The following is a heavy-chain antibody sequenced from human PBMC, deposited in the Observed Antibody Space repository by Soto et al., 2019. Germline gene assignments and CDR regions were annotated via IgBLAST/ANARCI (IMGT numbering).Heavy chain of an antibody. CDR3: ARQGTTGVTQAYFDP. CDR2: IYYSGRS. CDR1: GGSITSSSYY. V-gene: IGHV4-39*01. D-gene: IGHD4-17*01. Sequence: SETLSLTCTVSGGSITSSSYYWGWIRQPPGKGLEWIGGIYYSGRSYYNPSLKSRVTMSVDTSKNQFSLTLNSVTAADAAVYYCARQGTTGVTQAYFDPGGQGTLVTVSS. J-gene: IGHJ4*02.